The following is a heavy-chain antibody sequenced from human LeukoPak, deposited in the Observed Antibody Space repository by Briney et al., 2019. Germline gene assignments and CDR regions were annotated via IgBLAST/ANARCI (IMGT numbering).Heavy chain of an antibody. CDR2: ISGGGGST. V-gene: IGHV3-23*01. CDR3: ARDFYDGFALDY. J-gene: IGHJ4*02. CDR1: AFSFSSYA. Sequence: GGSLRLSCAASAFSFSSYAMTWVRQAPGKGLEWVSTISGGGGSTYYTDSVKGRFTISRDNARNSLYLQMDNLRAEDTGVYYCARDFYDGFALDYWGQGTLVTVSS. D-gene: IGHD2/OR15-2a*01.